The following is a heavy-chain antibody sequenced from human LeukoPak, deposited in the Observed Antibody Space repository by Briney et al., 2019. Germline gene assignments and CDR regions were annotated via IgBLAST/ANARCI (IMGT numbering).Heavy chain of an antibody. Sequence: PSETLSLTCAVYGGSFSGYYWSWIRQPPRKGLEWIGEINHSGSTNYNPSLKSRVTISVETSKNQFSLKLSSVTAADTAVYYCERGLRWYFDLWGRGTLVTVSS. CDR1: GGSFSGYY. J-gene: IGHJ2*01. CDR3: ERGLRWYFDL. V-gene: IGHV4-34*01. CDR2: INHSGST.